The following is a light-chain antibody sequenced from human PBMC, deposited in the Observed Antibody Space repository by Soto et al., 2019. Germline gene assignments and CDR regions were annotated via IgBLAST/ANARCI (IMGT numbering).Light chain of an antibody. CDR3: QHYNSYSEA. J-gene: IGKJ1*01. Sequence: DIQMTQSPSTLSGSVGDRVTITCRASQAISSWLAWYQQKQGKAPKLLIYKASTLKSGVPSRFRGSGSGTELTITISSLQPDDFETYYCQHYNSYSEAFGQGTKVDIK. CDR1: QAISSW. V-gene: IGKV1-5*03. CDR2: KAS.